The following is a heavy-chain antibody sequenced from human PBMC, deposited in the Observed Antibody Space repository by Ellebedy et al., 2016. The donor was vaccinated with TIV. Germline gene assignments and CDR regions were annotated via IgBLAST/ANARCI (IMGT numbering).Heavy chain of an antibody. V-gene: IGHV4-61*08. D-gene: IGHD1-26*01. CDR3: ARASRDGSYFPYYFDY. J-gene: IGHJ4*02. CDR2: IYYSGST. CDR1: GGSISSGGYY. Sequence: SETLSLTCAVSGGSISSGGYYWSWIRQPPGKGLEWIGYIYYSGSTNYNPSLKSRVTISVDTSKNQFSLKLSSVTAADTAVYYCARASRDGSYFPYYFDYWGQGTLVTVSS.